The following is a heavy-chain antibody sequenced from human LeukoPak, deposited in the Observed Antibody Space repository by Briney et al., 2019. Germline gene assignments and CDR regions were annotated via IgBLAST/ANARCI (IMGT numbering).Heavy chain of an antibody. CDR3: ARAVDVADY. V-gene: IGHV3-7*01. Sequence: GGSLRLSCVASGFIFTDHWMSWVRQAPGKGLEWVANIKEDESAKFYADPVRGRFTISRDNAKNSLYLQMNNLRVEDTAVYYCARAVDVADYWGRGTLVTVSS. J-gene: IGHJ4*02. CDR2: IKEDESAK. CDR1: GFIFTDHW. D-gene: IGHD3-16*01.